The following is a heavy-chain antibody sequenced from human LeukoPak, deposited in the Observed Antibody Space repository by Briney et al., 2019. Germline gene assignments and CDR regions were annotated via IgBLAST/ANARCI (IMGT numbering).Heavy chain of an antibody. J-gene: IGHJ3*02. Sequence: ASVKVSCKASGYTFTSYGISWVRQAPGQGLEWMGWISAYNGNTNYAQKLQGRVTMTTDTSTSTAYMELRSLRSDDTAVYYCARHYDSSGYSGHGDAFDIWGQGTMVTVSS. CDR2: ISAYNGNT. V-gene: IGHV1-18*01. CDR3: ARHYDSSGYSGHGDAFDI. D-gene: IGHD3-22*01. CDR1: GYTFTSYG.